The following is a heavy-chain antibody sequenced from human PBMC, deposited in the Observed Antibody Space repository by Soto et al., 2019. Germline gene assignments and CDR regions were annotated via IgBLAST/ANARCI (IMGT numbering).Heavy chain of an antibody. J-gene: IGHJ4*02. CDR1: GGTINSGDYF. CDR2: IFYTGST. CDR3: ARVKATLYRHYYFDY. V-gene: IGHV4-30-4*01. Sequence: TLSLTCGVSGGTINSGDYFWSWIRQPPGKGLEWIGSIFYTGSTYYSPSLKSRASMSMDTSKNLFSPRLRSLTAADTAVYFCARVKATLYRHYYFDYWGQGTPVTVSS. D-gene: IGHD5-12*01.